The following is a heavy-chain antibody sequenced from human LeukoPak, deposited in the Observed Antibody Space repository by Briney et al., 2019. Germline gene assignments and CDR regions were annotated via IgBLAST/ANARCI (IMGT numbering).Heavy chain of an antibody. CDR3: ARGLGYCSSTSCSYNP. V-gene: IGHV1-69*13. Sequence: GASVKVSCKASGGTFSSYAISWVRQAPGQGLEWMGGIIPIFGTANYAQKFQGRVTITADESTSTAYMELSSLRSEDTAVYYCARGLGYCSSTSCSYNPWGQGTLVTVSS. CDR2: IIPIFGTA. J-gene: IGHJ5*02. D-gene: IGHD2-2*01. CDR1: GGTFSSYA.